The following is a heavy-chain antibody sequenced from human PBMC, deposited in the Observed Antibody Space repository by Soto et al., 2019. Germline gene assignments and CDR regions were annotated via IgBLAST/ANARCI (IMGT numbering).Heavy chain of an antibody. J-gene: IGHJ4*02. CDR2: STDQAHSFNT. Sequence: EVQLVESGGGLVQPGGSLRLSCAVSGFTFSAHYMDWVRQAPGNGLEWVGRSTDQAHSFNTVYAASVKGRFTISRDDANKSLYLQMNSLKSEDTAVYYCVSATTKATSSPSVDYWGQGTLVTVSS. D-gene: IGHD1-1*01. V-gene: IGHV3-72*01. CDR1: GFTFSAHY. CDR3: VSATTKATSSPSVDY.